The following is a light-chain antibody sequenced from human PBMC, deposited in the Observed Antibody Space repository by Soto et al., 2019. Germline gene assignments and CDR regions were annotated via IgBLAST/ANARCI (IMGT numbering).Light chain of an antibody. V-gene: IGLV1-51*02. CDR2: ENN. CDR1: SPNIGNNY. CDR3: GTWDSSLSAYV. J-gene: IGLJ1*01. Sequence: QSVLTQPPSMAEAPGQKGTISCSGSSPNIGNNYVSWYQQLPGTAPKLLIYENNKRPSGIPDRFPGSKSGTSATLGITGLQTGDEADYYCGTWDSSLSAYVFGTGTKVTVL.